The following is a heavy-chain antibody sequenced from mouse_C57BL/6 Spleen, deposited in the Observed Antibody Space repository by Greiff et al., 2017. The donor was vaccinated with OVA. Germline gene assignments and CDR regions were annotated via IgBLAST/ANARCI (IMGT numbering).Heavy chain of an antibody. D-gene: IGHD2-1*01. J-gene: IGHJ4*01. CDR3: ACYGNYATYYAMDY. V-gene: IGHV1-64*01. Sequence: VQLQQPGAELVKPGASVKLSCKASGYTFTSYWMHWVKQRPGQGLEWIGMIHPNSGSTNYNEKFKSKATLTVDKSSSTAYMQLCSLTSEDSAVDYCACYGNYATYYAMDYWGQGTSVTVSS. CDR1: GYTFTSYW. CDR2: IHPNSGST.